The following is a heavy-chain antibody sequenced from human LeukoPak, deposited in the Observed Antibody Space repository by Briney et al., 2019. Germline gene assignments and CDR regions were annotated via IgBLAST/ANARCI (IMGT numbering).Heavy chain of an antibody. J-gene: IGHJ4*02. V-gene: IGHV3-15*01. CDR3: TTDLGITMIRGVIVY. Sequence: GGSLRLSCADSGFSFKNAWMSWVRKAPGKGLEWVGRIKSKGDGETTDYAAPVKGRFTMSRDDSKATLYLQMNSLKAEDTAVYYCTTDLGITMIRGVIVYWGQGTLVTVSS. CDR2: IKSKGDGETT. D-gene: IGHD3-10*01. CDR1: GFSFKNAW.